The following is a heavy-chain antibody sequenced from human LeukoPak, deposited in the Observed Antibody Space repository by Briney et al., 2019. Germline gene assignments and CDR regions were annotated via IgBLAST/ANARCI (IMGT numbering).Heavy chain of an antibody. CDR1: GYTFTIYG. Sequence: GASVKVSCKASGYTFTIYGISWGRQAPGQGLEWMGWISAYNGNTNYAQKLQGRVTMTTDTSTRTSYMELRRLRSDATAVYYCERDLVFGSSSSGGYFDYWGQGTLVTVYS. CDR3: ERDLVFGSSSSGGYFDY. D-gene: IGHD6-6*01. V-gene: IGHV1-18*01. J-gene: IGHJ4*02. CDR2: ISAYNGNT.